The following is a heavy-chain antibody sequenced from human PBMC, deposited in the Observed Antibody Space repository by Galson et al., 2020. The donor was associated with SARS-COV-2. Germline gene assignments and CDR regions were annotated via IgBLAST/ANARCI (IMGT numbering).Heavy chain of an antibody. V-gene: IGHV4-59*08. D-gene: IGHD2-21*02. CDR2: IYYSGST. J-gene: IGHJ5*02. CDR3: ARLAATWYCGGDCYSAIGWFDP. CDR1: GGSISSYY. Sequence: ETSETLSLTCTVSGGSISSYYWSWIRQPPGKGLEWIGYIYYSGSTNYNPSLKSRVTISVDTSKNQFSLKLSSVTAADTAVYYCARLAATWYCGGDCYSAIGWFDPWGQGTLVTVSS.